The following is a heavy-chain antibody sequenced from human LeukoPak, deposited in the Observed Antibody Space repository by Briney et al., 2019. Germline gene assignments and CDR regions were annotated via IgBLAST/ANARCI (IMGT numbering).Heavy chain of an antibody. D-gene: IGHD3-10*01. CDR3: ARGMGYFGSGSLLWD. CDR1: GFTFDEYA. Sequence: GGSLRLSCAASGFTFDEYAMYWVRQAPGKALEWVSGIIWNSRKIGYSESVKGRFTISRDNAKNSLYLQMKSLTTEDTALYYCARGMGYFGSGSLLWDWGQGTRVTVPS. V-gene: IGHV3-9*01. J-gene: IGHJ4*02. CDR2: IIWNSRKI.